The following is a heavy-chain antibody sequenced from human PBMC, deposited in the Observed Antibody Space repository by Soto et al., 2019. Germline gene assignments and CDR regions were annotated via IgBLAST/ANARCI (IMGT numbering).Heavy chain of an antibody. CDR3: AREYYDFWSGYSYYYGMDV. D-gene: IGHD3-3*01. CDR1: GGTFSSYA. V-gene: IGHV1-69*01. J-gene: IGHJ6*02. Sequence: QVQLVQSGAEVKKPGSSVKVSCKASGGTFSSYAISWVRQAPGQGLEWMGGIIPIFGTANYAQKFQGRVTITGDESKSAAYMELSSLRSEYTAVYYCAREYYDFWSGYSYYYGMDVWCQGPTVTVSS. CDR2: IIPIFGTA.